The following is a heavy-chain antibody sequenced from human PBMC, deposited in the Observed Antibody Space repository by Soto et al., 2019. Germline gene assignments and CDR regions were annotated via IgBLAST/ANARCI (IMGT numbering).Heavy chain of an antibody. CDR2: ITSSVSTT. V-gene: IGHV3-11*01. D-gene: IGHD5-18*01. Sequence: QVQLVESGGDLVKPGGSLRLSCAASGFTFSDYYMSWIRQAPGKGLEWVSSITSSVSTTYYTDSVMGRFTTSRDNVKNCLYLQMNSLKAEDTAGDYSARGRYRYGPSYFDYRGPGAQVPVYS. CDR1: GFTFSDYY. J-gene: IGHJ4*02. CDR3: ARGRYRYGPSYFDY.